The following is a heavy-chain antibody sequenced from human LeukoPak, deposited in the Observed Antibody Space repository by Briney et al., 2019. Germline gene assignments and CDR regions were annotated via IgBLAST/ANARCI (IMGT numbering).Heavy chain of an antibody. CDR3: ARGRGYSGYDYDY. Sequence: ASVKVSCKASGYTFTGYYMHWVRQAPGQGLEWMGWINPNSGGTNYAQKFRGRVTMTRDTSISTAYMELSRLRSDDTAVYYCARGRGYSGYDYDYWGQGTLVTVSS. D-gene: IGHD5-12*01. V-gene: IGHV1-2*02. CDR1: GYTFTGYY. J-gene: IGHJ4*02. CDR2: INPNSGGT.